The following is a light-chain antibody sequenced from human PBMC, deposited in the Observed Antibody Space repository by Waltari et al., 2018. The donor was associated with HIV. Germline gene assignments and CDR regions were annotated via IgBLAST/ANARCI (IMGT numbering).Light chain of an antibody. V-gene: IGLV10-54*01. J-gene: IGLJ3*02. CDR3: SSWDSTLSAWV. CDR2: MTN. CDR1: NNNVRSQG. Sequence: QSGLSQPPSVSKKLRQTTILTSDGDNNNVRSQGAPWFQQHRGLPPKLLSYMTNGRPSGVSGRFSASRSGDTAYLSISSLESEDEAYYFCSSWDSTLSAWVFGGGTQLTVL.